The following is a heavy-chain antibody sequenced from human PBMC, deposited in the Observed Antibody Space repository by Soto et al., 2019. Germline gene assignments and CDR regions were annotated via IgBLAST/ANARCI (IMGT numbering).Heavy chain of an antibody. V-gene: IGHV4-34*01. CDR1: GGSGGSFSGYY. J-gene: IGHJ6*02. CDR3: AREGLTGTIGLYYYYGMDV. D-gene: IGHD1-7*01. CDR2: INHSGST. Sequence: SETLSLTCAVYGGSGGSFSGYYWSWIRQPPGKGLEWIGEINHSGSTNYNPSLKSRVTISVDTSKNQFSLKLSSVTAADTAVYYCAREGLTGTIGLYYYYGMDVWGQGTTVTVSS.